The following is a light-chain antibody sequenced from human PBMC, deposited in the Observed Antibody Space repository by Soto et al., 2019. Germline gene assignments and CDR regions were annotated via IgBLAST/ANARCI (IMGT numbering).Light chain of an antibody. V-gene: IGKV3-11*01. CDR1: QSVGSY. Sequence: EIVLTQSPATLSLSPGERATLSCRASQSVGSYLAWYQQKPGQAPRLLIYDASNRATGIPARFSGSGSGTAFTLTISSLEPADFAVYYCQQRSNWPPITFGQGTRLEIK. J-gene: IGKJ5*01. CDR2: DAS. CDR3: QQRSNWPPIT.